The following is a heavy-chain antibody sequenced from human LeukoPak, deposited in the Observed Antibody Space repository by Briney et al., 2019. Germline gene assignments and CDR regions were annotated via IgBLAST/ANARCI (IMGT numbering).Heavy chain of an antibody. Sequence: GASVKVSCKASGYTFTSYAMNWVRQAPGQGLEWMGWINTNTGNPTYGQGFTGRFVFSLDTSVSPAYLQISSLKAEDTAVYYCARELCVRGSGSYCPFDYWGQGTLVTVSS. V-gene: IGHV7-4-1*02. D-gene: IGHD3-10*01. CDR3: ARELCVRGSGSYCPFDY. CDR2: INTNTGNP. CDR1: GYTFTSYA. J-gene: IGHJ4*02.